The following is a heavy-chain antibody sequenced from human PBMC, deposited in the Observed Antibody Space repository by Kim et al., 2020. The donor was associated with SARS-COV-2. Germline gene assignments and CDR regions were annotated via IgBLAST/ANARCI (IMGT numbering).Heavy chain of an antibody. J-gene: IGHJ4*02. CDR3: ARGRPCSGGSCYLVY. Sequence: ASVKVSCKASGYTFTSYAMHWVRQAPGQRLEWMGWINAGNGNTKYSQKFQGRVTITRDTSASTAYMELSSLRSEDTAVYYCARGRPCSGGSCYLVYWGQGTLVTVSS. D-gene: IGHD2-15*01. CDR1: GYTFTSYA. CDR2: INAGNGNT. V-gene: IGHV1-3*01.